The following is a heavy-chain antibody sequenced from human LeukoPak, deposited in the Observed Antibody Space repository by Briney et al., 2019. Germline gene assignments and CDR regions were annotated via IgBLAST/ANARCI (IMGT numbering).Heavy chain of an antibody. CDR1: GGTFSKYA. D-gene: IGHD2-15*01. CDR2: IIPIVDVA. CDR3: AREQNQGHCSGLSCYSNYYYYGLDV. Sequence: SVNVSCKASGGTFSKYAISWVRQAPGQGLEWLGRIIPIVDVANYAQRFQGRVTITADKSTSIAYMDLSSLTSEDTAVYYCAREQNQGHCSGLSCYSNYYYYGLDVWGQGTTVTVSS. J-gene: IGHJ6*02. V-gene: IGHV1-69*04.